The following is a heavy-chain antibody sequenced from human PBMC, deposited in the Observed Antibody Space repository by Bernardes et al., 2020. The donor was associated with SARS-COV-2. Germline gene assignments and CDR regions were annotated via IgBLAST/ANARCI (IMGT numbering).Heavy chain of an antibody. CDR1: GYSFSAFY. J-gene: IGHJ6*02. Sequence: VKVSCRASGYSFSAFYIYWVRQAPGQALEWMGWIDPKSGGTNYAQKFQGGVVLTRDTSISTAYMEMTRLTSDDTAVYYCARAPSTFYGLDVWGQGTTVTVSS. CDR3: ARAPSTFYGLDV. CDR2: IDPKSGGT. V-gene: IGHV1-2*02.